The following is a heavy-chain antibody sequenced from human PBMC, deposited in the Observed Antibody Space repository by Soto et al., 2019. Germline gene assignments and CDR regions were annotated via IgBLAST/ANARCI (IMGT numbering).Heavy chain of an antibody. CDR1: GYTFTNYA. V-gene: IGHV1-3*01. J-gene: IGHJ2*01. Sequence: QVQLVQSGAEVKKPGASVKVSCKASGYTFTNYAIHWVRQAPGPRLEWMGWINGGNGNTKYSQQFQGRVTITRDTFASTAYMELSSLRSDDTAVFYCARSGYSSGWYRWYFDLWGRGTLVTVSA. D-gene: IGHD6-19*01. CDR2: INGGNGNT. CDR3: ARSGYSSGWYRWYFDL.